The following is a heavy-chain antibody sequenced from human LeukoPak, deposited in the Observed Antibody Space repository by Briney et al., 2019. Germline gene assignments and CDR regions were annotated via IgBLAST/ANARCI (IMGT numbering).Heavy chain of an antibody. CDR2: IYSGGST. D-gene: IGHD3-10*01. CDR1: GFTVSSNY. J-gene: IGHJ6*03. CDR3: ARSSITMVRGVIKSTTSCYHYYNMDV. Sequence: PGGSLRLSCAASGFTVSSNYMNWVRQAPGKGLEWVSVIYSGGSTYYADSVKGRFTISRDNSKNTLYLQMNSLRAEDTAVYYCARSSITMVRGVIKSTTSCYHYYNMDVWGKGTTVTVSS. V-gene: IGHV3-66*01.